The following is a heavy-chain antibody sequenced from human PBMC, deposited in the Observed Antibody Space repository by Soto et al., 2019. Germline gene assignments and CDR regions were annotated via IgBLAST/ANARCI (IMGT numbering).Heavy chain of an antibody. V-gene: IGHV4-59*12. CDR1: GGSINNYY. D-gene: IGHD6-13*01. CDR3: AIVIRSTWYFDF. CDR2: VYYSGST. J-gene: IGHJ4*02. Sequence: PSETLSLTCNVSGGSINNYYWSWIRQPPGKGLEWLRYVYYSGSTKYNPSPESRVTISVDTSKNQFSLKLISVTAADTAVYYRAIVIRSTWYFDFWGQGTQVTVSS.